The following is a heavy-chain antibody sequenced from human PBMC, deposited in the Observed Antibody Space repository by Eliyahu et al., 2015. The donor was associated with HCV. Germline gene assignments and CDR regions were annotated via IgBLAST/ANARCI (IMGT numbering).Heavy chain of an antibody. J-gene: IGHJ6*02. CDR3: ARGVRYQLLGTRGYYYYAMDV. Sequence: EVQLVVSGGGLVQPGGSLRLSCVASGFXFXNXLXXXGPQDPGEGLGWVXNIKQXGSETYFVDSVKGRFTISRDNANNSLYLQMNSLRAEDTAVYYCARGVRYQLLGTRGYYYYAMDVWGQGTTVIVSS. CDR2: IKQXGSET. D-gene: IGHD2-2*01. V-gene: IGHV3-7*05. CDR1: GFXFXNXL.